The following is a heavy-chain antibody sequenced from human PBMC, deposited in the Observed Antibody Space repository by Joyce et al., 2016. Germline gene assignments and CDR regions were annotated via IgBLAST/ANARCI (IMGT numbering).Heavy chain of an antibody. V-gene: IGHV1-8*01. CDR3: ARNKYGTGDFDF. Sequence: QVQLVQSGAEVKKPGASVKVSCKASGYTFTNFDINWGRQAPGQGLEWLGLMTPNSGNTGYAQNFQGRVTMTRDTSISTAYMELSSLRSEDTAVYFCARNKYGTGDFDFWGQGTPVTVSS. D-gene: IGHD7-27*01. CDR2: MTPNSGNT. J-gene: IGHJ4*02. CDR1: GYTFTNFD.